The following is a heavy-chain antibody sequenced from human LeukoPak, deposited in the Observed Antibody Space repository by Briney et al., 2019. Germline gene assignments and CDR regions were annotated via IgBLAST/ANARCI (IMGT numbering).Heavy chain of an antibody. Sequence: GGSLRLSCAASGFTFSSYEMNWVRQAPGKGLEWVSYISSSGSTIYYADSVKGRFTISRDNAKNSLYLQMNSLRAEDTAVNYCAREIRGFFDYWGQGTLVTVSS. D-gene: IGHD3-10*01. CDR1: GFTFSSYE. J-gene: IGHJ4*02. V-gene: IGHV3-48*03. CDR2: ISSSGSTI. CDR3: AREIRGFFDY.